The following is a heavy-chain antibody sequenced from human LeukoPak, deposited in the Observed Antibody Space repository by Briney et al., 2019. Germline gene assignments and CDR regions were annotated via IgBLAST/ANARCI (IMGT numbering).Heavy chain of an antibody. CDR1: GYTFTSYY. J-gene: IGHJ4*02. D-gene: IGHD6-19*01. V-gene: IGHV1-46*01. Sequence: VASVKVSCKASGYTFTSYYMHWVRQAPGQGLEWMGIINPSGGSTSYAQKFQGRVTMTRDTSTSTAYMELRSLRSDDTAVYYCARDMRGSGWYSPFDYWGQGTLVTVSS. CDR3: ARDMRGSGWYSPFDY. CDR2: INPSGGST.